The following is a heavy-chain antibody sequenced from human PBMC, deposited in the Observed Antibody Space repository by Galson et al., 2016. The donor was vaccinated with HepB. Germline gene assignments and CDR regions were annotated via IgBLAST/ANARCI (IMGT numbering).Heavy chain of an antibody. V-gene: IGHV4-39*01. CDR3: VRLGGGTCCHVDS. D-gene: IGHD2-15*01. Sequence: ETLSLTCNVSDDSINSGGYYWGWIRQPPGKGLEWIGTVYYSGTTYYQPSLKSRVTVSVDTSEKQFSLKVNSVTASDTAIYYCVRLGGGTCCHVDSWGQGRLVTVSS. J-gene: IGHJ4*02. CDR2: VYYSGTT. CDR1: DDSINSGGYY.